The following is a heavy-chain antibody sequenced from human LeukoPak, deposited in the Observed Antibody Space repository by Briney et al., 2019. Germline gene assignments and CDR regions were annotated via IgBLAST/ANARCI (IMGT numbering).Heavy chain of an antibody. V-gene: IGHV1-18*01. CDR3: ARGVAMGTTYYFDS. CDR1: GFTFSAYG. D-gene: IGHD1-1*01. J-gene: IGHJ4*02. CDR2: ISNHNGNT. Sequence: ASVKVSCKTSGFTFSAYGIAWVRQAPGQGPEWMGWISNHNGNTNYAQKFQGRISVTTETSTGTAFLEVRDLESDDTAVYYCARGVAMGTTYYFDSWGRGTQVTVAS.